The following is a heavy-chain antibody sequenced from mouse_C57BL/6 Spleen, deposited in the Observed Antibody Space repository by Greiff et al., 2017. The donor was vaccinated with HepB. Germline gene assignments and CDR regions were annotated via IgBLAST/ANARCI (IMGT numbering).Heavy chain of an antibody. V-gene: IGHV1-55*01. J-gene: IGHJ2*01. Sequence: QVQLKQPGAELVKPGASVKMSCKASGYTFTSYWITWVKQRPGQGLEWIGDIYPGSGSTNYNEKFKSKATLTVDTSSSTAYMQLSSLTSEDSAVYYGARNLYDYDGPFFDYWGQGTTLTVSS. D-gene: IGHD2-4*01. CDR2: IYPGSGST. CDR1: GYTFTSYW. CDR3: ARNLYDYDGPFFDY.